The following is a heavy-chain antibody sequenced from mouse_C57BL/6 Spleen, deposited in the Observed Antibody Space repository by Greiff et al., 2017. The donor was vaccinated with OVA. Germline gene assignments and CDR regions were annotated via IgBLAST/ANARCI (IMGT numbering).Heavy chain of an antibody. J-gene: IGHJ1*03. D-gene: IGHD3-2*02. CDR3: TRSRLGHWYFDV. CDR1: GYTFTSYW. V-gene: IGHV1-5*01. CDR2: IYPGNSDT. Sequence: EVQRVESGTVLARPGASVKMSCKTSGYTFTSYWMHWVKQRPGQGLEWIGAIYPGNSDTSYNQKFKGKAKLTAVTSASTAYMELSSLTNEDSAVYYCTRSRLGHWYFDVWGTGTTVTVSS.